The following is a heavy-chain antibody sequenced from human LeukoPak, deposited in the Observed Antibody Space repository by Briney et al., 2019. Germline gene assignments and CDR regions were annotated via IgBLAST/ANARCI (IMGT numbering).Heavy chain of an antibody. D-gene: IGHD2-2*01. CDR3: ASVYCSSTSCCGDFDY. Sequence: PGGSLRLSCAASGFTFSSYSMNWVRQAPGKGLEWVSYISSSSGTIYYADSVKGRFTISRDNAKNSLYLQMNSLRAEDTAVYYCASVYCSSTSCCGDFDYWGQGTLVTVSS. CDR1: GFTFSSYS. J-gene: IGHJ4*02. CDR2: ISSSSGTI. V-gene: IGHV3-48*01.